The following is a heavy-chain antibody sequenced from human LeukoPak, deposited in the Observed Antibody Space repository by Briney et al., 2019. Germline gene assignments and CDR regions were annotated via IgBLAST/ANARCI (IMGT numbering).Heavy chain of an antibody. Sequence: GGSLRLSCAASGFTFSSYGMHWVRQAPGKGLEWVAVVWYDGSNRYYADSVKGRFTISRDNSKNTLYLQMNSLRAEDTAVYYCASAREPVGATVTGLDYWGQGTLVTVSS. J-gene: IGHJ4*02. V-gene: IGHV3-33*01. CDR3: ASAREPVGATVTGLDY. CDR1: GFTFSSYG. CDR2: VWYDGSNR. D-gene: IGHD4-17*01.